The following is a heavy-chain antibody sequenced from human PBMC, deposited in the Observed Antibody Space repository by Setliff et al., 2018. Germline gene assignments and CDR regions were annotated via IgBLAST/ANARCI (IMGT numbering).Heavy chain of an antibody. CDR1: GYTFTNYG. Sequence: ASVKVSCKASGYTFTNYGVTWVRQAPGQGLEWMGWIGAYNGNTYNAHKFQGRFTMTSDTSTSTAYMELRSLRYDDTAVYYCARVTIAVAGYFDFWGQGTLVTGSS. J-gene: IGHJ4*02. CDR3: ARVTIAVAGYFDF. D-gene: IGHD6-19*01. CDR2: IGAYNGNT. V-gene: IGHV1-18*01.